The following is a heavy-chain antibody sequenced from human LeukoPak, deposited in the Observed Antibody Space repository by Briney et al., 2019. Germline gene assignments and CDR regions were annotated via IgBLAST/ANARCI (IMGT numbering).Heavy chain of an antibody. J-gene: IGHJ5*02. CDR3: ARGAYYYGSGRYYGTRFDP. CDR1: GGSISSYY. CDR2: IYTSGST. D-gene: IGHD3-10*01. Sequence: WETLCLTCTVSGGSISSYYWSWIRQPAGKGLEWIGRIYTSGSTNYNPSVKRRVTMSVDTSKNHFSLKLSSVTAADTAVYYCARGAYYYGSGRYYGTRFDPWGQGTLVTVSS. V-gene: IGHV4-4*07.